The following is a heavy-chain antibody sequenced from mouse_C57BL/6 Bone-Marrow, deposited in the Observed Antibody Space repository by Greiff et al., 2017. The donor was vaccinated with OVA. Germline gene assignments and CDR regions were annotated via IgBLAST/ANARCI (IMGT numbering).Heavy chain of an antibody. CDR1: GFNIKDYY. CDR2: IDPEDGET. CDR3: ARALPDDAWFAY. J-gene: IGHJ3*01. V-gene: IGHV14-2*01. D-gene: IGHD2-12*01. Sequence: EVQGVESGAELVKPGASVKLSCTASGFNIKDYYMHWVKQRTEQGLEWIGRIDPEDGETKYAPKFQGKATITADTSSNTAYLQLSSLTSEDTAVYYCARALPDDAWFAYWGQGTLVTVSA.